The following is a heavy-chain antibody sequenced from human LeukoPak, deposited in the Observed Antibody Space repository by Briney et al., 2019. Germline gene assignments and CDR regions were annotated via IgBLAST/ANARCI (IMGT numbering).Heavy chain of an antibody. CDR3: ARETHSSSRDFDY. V-gene: IGHV1-2*04. CDR1: GGTFSSYA. Sequence: ASVKVSCKASGGTFSSYAISWVRQAPGQGLEWMGWINSNSGGTNYAQKFQGWVTMTRDTSISTAYMELSRLRSDDTAVYYCARETHSSSRDFDYWGQGTLVTVSS. D-gene: IGHD6-6*01. CDR2: INSNSGGT. J-gene: IGHJ4*02.